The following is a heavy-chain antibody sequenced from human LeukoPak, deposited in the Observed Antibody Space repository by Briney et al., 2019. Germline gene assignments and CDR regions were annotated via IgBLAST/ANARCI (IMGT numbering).Heavy chain of an antibody. CDR3: AKDSGYYYDSSGYYGY. CDR2: ISGSGGST. J-gene: IGHJ4*02. CDR1: GFTFSSYA. D-gene: IGHD3-22*01. V-gene: IGHV3-23*01. Sequence: GGSLRLSCAASGFTFSSYAMSWVRQAPGKGLEWVSAISGSGGSTYYADSVKGRFTISRDNSKNTLYLQMNSLRAEDTAVYYCAKDSGYYYDSSGYYGYWGQGTLVTVSS.